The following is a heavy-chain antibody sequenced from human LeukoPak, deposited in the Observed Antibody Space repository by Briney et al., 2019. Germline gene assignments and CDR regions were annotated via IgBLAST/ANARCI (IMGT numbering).Heavy chain of an antibody. V-gene: IGHV3-23*01. Sequence: GGSLRLSCAASGFTFSSYAMSWVCQAPGKGLEWVSAISGSGGSTYYADSVKGRFTISRDNSKNTLYLQMNSLRAEDTAVYYCAKLGSMVRGVLGYFDYWGQGTLVTVSS. J-gene: IGHJ4*02. D-gene: IGHD3-10*01. CDR3: AKLGSMVRGVLGYFDY. CDR1: GFTFSSYA. CDR2: ISGSGGST.